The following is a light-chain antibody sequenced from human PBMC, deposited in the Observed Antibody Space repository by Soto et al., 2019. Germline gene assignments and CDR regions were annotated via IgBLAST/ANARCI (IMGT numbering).Light chain of an antibody. CDR2: DAS. CDR1: QSIRSW. V-gene: IGKV1-5*01. J-gene: IGKJ1*01. CDR3: QQYENYWT. Sequence: DIQMTQSPSILSASVGYRFTITCRASQSIRSWLAWYQQKPGKAPKLLIYDASNLESGVPSRFSGSGSGTDFTLTISHLQPDDSATYYCQQYENYWTFGQGTTVDIK.